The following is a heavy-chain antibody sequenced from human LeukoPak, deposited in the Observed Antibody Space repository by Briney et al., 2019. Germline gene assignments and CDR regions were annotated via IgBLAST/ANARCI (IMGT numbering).Heavy chain of an antibody. J-gene: IGHJ4*02. CDR1: GFTFSSYA. Sequence: PGGSLRLSCAASGFTFSSYATNWVRQAPGKGLEWVSGISGSAGSTYYADSVKGRFTISRDHSKNTLYLQMNSLRAEDTAIYYCATKDIVVVPTTRGVGYWGQGTLVTVSS. CDR3: ATKDIVVVPTTRGVGY. D-gene: IGHD2-2*01. CDR2: ISGSAGST. V-gene: IGHV3-23*01.